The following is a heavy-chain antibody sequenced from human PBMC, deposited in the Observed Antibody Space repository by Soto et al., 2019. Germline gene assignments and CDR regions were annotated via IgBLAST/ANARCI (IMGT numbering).Heavy chain of an antibody. D-gene: IGHD2-21*02. J-gene: IGHJ4*02. CDR1: GFTFSDHW. V-gene: IGHV3-74*01. CDR2: INSGGSRT. Sequence: EVQLAESGGVLVQPGGSLRLSCVASGFTFSDHWMHWVRQAPGKGLVWVSRINSGGSRTNYADSVKGRFTISRDNAKNTLYLEMNSLSVEDTTVYYCARGNCSGDTCFFGGTHWGRGTLVTLSS. CDR3: ARGNCSGDTCFFGGTH.